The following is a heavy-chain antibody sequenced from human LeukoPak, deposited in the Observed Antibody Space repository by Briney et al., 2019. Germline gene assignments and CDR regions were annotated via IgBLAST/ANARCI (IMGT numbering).Heavy chain of an antibody. D-gene: IGHD6-19*01. CDR3: AKGRSSGWYPLFDY. V-gene: IGHV3-30*18. CDR2: ISYDGSNK. CDR1: GFTFSSYG. Sequence: PGGSLRLSCAASGFTFSSYGMHWVRQAPGKGPEWVAVISYDGSNKYYADSVKGRFTISRDNSKNTLYLQMNSLRAEDTAVYYCAKGRSSGWYPLFDYWGQGTLVTVSS. J-gene: IGHJ4*02.